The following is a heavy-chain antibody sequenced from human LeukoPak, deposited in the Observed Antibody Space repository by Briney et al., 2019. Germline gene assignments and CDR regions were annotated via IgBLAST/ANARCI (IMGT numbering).Heavy chain of an antibody. CDR3: ARVFRGGYGDPDDAFDI. D-gene: IGHD4-17*01. V-gene: IGHV3-30-3*01. CDR1: GFTFSSYA. J-gene: IGHJ3*02. Sequence: GGSLRLSCAASGFTFSSYAMHWVHQAPGKGLEWVAVISYDGSNKYYADSVKGRFTISRDNSKNTLYLQMNSLRAEDTAVYYCARVFRGGYGDPDDAFDIWGQGTMVTVSS. CDR2: ISYDGSNK.